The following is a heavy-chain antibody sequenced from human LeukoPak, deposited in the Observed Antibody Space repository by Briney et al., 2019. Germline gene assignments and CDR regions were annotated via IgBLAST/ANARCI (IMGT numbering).Heavy chain of an antibody. CDR3: AGGDERDSSGWYTYYYYYYGMDV. CDR2: INHSGST. J-gene: IGHJ6*02. Sequence: PSETLSLTCAVYGVSFSGYYWSWIRQPPGKGLEWIGEINHSGSTNYKPSLKSRVTISVDTSKNQFSLKLSSVTAADTAVYYCAGGDERDSSGWYTYYYYYYGMDVWGQGTTVTVSS. D-gene: IGHD6-19*01. CDR1: GVSFSGYY. V-gene: IGHV4-34*01.